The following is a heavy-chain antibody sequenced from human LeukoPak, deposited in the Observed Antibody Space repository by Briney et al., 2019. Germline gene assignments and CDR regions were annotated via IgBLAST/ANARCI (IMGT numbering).Heavy chain of an antibody. V-gene: IGHV3-53*05. D-gene: IGHD3-22*01. CDR1: GLTVGTQY. Sequence: GGSLRLSCAASGLTVGTQYMHWVRQAPGKGLEWVSVISTGGQTYYADSVKARFFVSRDNSNNTLSLQMNSLRAEDTALYFCAKANYYDSSGYYRFDYWGQGTLVTVSS. CDR3: AKANYYDSSGYYRFDY. CDR2: ISTGGQT. J-gene: IGHJ4*02.